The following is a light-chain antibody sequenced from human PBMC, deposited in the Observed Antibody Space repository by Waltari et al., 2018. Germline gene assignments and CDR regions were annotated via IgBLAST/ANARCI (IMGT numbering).Light chain of an antibody. CDR2: AAS. V-gene: IGKV1-39*01. CDR3: QQSYSTPLT. J-gene: IGKJ4*01. CDR1: QSISTH. Sequence: DIQMTQSPSSLSASVGHRVSITCRASQSISTHLNWYQQKPGKAPKLLIYAASNLQRGVPSRFSGRGSETDFTLTISSLQPEDFATYYCQQSYSTPLTFGGGTKVEIK.